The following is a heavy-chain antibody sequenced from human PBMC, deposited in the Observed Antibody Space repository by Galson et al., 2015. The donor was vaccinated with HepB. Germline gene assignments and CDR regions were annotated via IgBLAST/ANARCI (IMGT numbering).Heavy chain of an antibody. V-gene: IGHV4-61*02. CDR3: ARQSREYSSGWYLGSFNYMDV. CDR1: GGSISSGSYY. J-gene: IGHJ6*03. Sequence: TLSLTCSVSGGSISSGSYYWSWIRQPAGKGLEWIGRIYTRGSTNYNPSLKSRVTMSLDTSKNQFSLRLSSVTAADTAVYYCARQSREYSSGWYLGSFNYMDVWGKGSTVTVS. CDR2: IYTRGST. D-gene: IGHD6-19*01.